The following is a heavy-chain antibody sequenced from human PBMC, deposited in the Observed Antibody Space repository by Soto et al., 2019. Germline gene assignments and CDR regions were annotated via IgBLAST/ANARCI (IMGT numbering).Heavy chain of an antibody. CDR1: GFTFSSYA. CDR3: ASAGDTAMVPNDY. J-gene: IGHJ4*02. V-gene: IGHV3-30-3*01. D-gene: IGHD5-18*01. CDR2: ISYDGSNK. Sequence: QVQLVESGGGVVQPGRSLRLSCAASGFTFSSYAMHWVRQAPGKGLEWVAVISYDGSNKYYADSVKGRFTISRDNSKNTLYLQMNSLRAEDTAVYYCASAGDTAMVPNDYWGQGTLVTVSS.